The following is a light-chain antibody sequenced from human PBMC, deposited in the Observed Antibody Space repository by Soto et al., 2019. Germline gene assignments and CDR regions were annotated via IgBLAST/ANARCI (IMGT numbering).Light chain of an antibody. CDR3: QPSYSTPLT. CDR2: AAS. J-gene: IGKJ1*01. V-gene: IGKV1-39*01. CDR1: QTLNSY. Sequence: DIQMTQSPSSLSASVGDRVTITCRASQTLNSYLNWYQQKPGKAPKLLISAASSLQSGVASRFSCSGSGTDYTLTINSLQPEDFATYYCQPSYSTPLTFGQGTKVEIK.